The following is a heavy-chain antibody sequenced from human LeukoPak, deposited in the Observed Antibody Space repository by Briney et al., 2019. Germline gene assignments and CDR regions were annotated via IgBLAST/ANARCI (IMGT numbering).Heavy chain of an antibody. J-gene: IGHJ4*02. Sequence: PGGSLRLSCAASGFTFSSYEMNWVRQAPGKGLEWVSYISSSGSTIYYADSVKGRFTISRDNAKNSLYLQMNSLRAEDAALYYCAKDGSYQTGAAGYFDYWGQGTLVTVSS. CDR3: AKDGSYQTGAAGYFDY. CDR2: ISSSGSTI. D-gene: IGHD1-26*01. CDR1: GFTFSSYE. V-gene: IGHV3-48*03.